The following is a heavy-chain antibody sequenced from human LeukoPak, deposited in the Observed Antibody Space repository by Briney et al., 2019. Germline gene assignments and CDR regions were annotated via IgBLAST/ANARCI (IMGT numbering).Heavy chain of an antibody. Sequence: WETLSLTCTVSGGSISSYYWSWIRQPPGKGLEWIGYIYYSGSTNYNPSLKSRVTISVDTSKNQFSLKLSSVTAADTAVYYCARDHSSSWYSRAFDIWGQGTMVTVSS. CDR2: IYYSGST. CDR3: ARDHSSSWYSRAFDI. J-gene: IGHJ3*02. V-gene: IGHV4-59*01. D-gene: IGHD6-13*01. CDR1: GGSISSYY.